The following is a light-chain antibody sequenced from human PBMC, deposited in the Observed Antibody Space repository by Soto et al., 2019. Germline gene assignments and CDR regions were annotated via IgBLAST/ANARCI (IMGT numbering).Light chain of an antibody. CDR3: SLYISSRTI. J-gene: IGLJ2*01. Sequence: QSVLTQPPSASGTPGQRVTMSCTGSSSDVGSYNYVSWYQQHAGRAPKLMIYEVSNRPSGVSNRFFGSKSGNTASLTISGLQAEDEADYYCSLYISSRTIFGGGTKLTVL. V-gene: IGLV2-14*01. CDR2: EVS. CDR1: SSDVGSYNY.